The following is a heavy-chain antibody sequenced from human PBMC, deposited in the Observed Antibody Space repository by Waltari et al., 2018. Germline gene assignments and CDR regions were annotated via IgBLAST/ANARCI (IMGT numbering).Heavy chain of an antibody. D-gene: IGHD1-1*01. CDR2: ISATGTRT. J-gene: IGHJ4*02. V-gene: IGHV3-23*04. CDR3: AKAKTTGDGRHFDD. Sequence: EVHLVESGGGLVQPGGSLRLSCAVSGFTFATHAINWVRQAPGNGLEWVSHISATGTRTYYATSVQGRFTVSRDNSKNTLYLQMHNLGVEDTALYYCAKAKTTGDGRHFDDWGQGTLVTVSS. CDR1: GFTFATHA.